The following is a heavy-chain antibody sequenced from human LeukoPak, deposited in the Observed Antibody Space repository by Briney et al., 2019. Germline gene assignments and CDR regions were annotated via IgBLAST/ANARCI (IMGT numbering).Heavy chain of an antibody. V-gene: IGHV3-23*01. J-gene: IGHJ4*02. CDR3: AKASYCSGGSCYLVDY. D-gene: IGHD2-15*01. CDR2: ISGSGGST. CDR1: GFTFSSYA. Sequence: PGGSLRLSCAASGFTFSSYAMSSVRQAPGKGLEWVSAISGSGGSTYYADSVKGRFTISRDNSKNTLYLQMNSLRAEDTAVYYCAKASYCSGGSCYLVDYWGQGTLVTVSS.